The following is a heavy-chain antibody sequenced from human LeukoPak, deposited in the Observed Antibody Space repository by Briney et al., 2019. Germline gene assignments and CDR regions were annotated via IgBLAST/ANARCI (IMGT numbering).Heavy chain of an antibody. CDR1: GFTFSSYS. CDR2: ISSSSSII. Sequence: PGGSLRLSCAASGFTFSSYSMNWVRQAPGKGLEWVSYISSSSSIIYCADSVKGRFTISRDNVKNSLYLQMNSLRAEDTAVYYCARDPGGYFDYWGQGTLVTVSS. V-gene: IGHV3-48*01. CDR3: ARDPGGYFDY. D-gene: IGHD3-10*01. J-gene: IGHJ4*02.